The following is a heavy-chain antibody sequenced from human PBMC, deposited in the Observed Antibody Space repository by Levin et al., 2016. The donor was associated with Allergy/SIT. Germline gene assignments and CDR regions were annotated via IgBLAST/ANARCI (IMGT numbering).Heavy chain of an antibody. D-gene: IGHD3-22*01. Sequence: VRQMPGKGLEWMGRIDPSDSYTNYSPSFQGHVTISADKSISTAYLQWSSLKASDTAMYYCARQNYYDSSGYSLPDYWGQGTLVTVSS. CDR3: ARQNYYDSSGYSLPDY. V-gene: IGHV5-10-1*01. J-gene: IGHJ4*02. CDR2: IDPSDSYT.